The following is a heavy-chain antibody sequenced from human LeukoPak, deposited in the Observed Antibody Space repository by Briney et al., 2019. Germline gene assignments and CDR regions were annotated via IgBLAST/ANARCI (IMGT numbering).Heavy chain of an antibody. D-gene: IGHD2-2*02. CDR1: GGSFSGYY. Sequence: SETLSLTCAVYGGSFSGYYWSWTRQPPGKGLEWIGEINHSGSTNYNPSLKSRVTISVDTSKNQFSLKLSSVTAADTAVYYCARTAISDTIRDYWGQGTLVTVSS. J-gene: IGHJ4*02. CDR2: INHSGST. CDR3: ARTAISDTIRDY. V-gene: IGHV4-34*01.